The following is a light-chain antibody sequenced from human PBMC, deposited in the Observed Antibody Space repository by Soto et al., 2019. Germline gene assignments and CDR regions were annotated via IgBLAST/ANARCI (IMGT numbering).Light chain of an antibody. J-gene: IGLJ1*01. V-gene: IGLV2-14*01. Sequence: QSVLTQPASVSGSPGQSITISCTGTSSDVGGYNYVSWYQQHPGKAPKLMIHEVSNRPPGVSNRFSGSKSGNTASLTISGLQAEDEADYYCSSYTSSRAYVFGTGTKATVL. CDR3: SSYTSSRAYV. CDR2: EVS. CDR1: SSDVGGYNY.